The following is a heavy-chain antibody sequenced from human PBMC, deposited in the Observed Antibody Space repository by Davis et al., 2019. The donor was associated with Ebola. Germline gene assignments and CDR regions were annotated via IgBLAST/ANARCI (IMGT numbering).Heavy chain of an antibody. J-gene: IGHJ6*02. CDR2: TSFDGSHK. Sequence: GESLKISCAASGFTFSNYAIHWVRQAPGKGLQWVAVTSFDGSHKYYADSVKGRFTISRDNSKNTMYLQMNSLISDDTAVYYCARDRGSEAYYYYGMDVWGQGTTITVSS. V-gene: IGHV3-30-3*01. D-gene: IGHD1-26*01. CDR3: ARDRGSEAYYYYGMDV. CDR1: GFTFSNYA.